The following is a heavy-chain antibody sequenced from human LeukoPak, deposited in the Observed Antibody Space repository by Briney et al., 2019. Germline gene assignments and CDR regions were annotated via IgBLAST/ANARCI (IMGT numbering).Heavy chain of an antibody. CDR3: ARSGYSGYDYDY. CDR1: GYTFTGYY. J-gene: IGHJ4*02. D-gene: IGHD5-12*01. V-gene: IGHV1-2*02. Sequence: ASMKVSCKASGYTFTGYYMHWVRQAPGQGLEWMGWIDPNSGGTNYAQKFQGRVTMTRDTSISTAYMELSRLRSDDTAVYYCARSGYSGYDYDYWGQGTLVTVSS. CDR2: IDPNSGGT.